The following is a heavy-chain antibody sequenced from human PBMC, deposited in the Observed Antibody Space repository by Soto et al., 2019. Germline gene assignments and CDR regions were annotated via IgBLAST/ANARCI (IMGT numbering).Heavy chain of an antibody. D-gene: IGHD4-17*01. CDR1: GFSVGGNY. Sequence: EVQLVESGGGFIQPGGSLRLSCAASGFSVGGNYMSWVRQAPGKGLEWVSSIYDGGGTNYADSVRGRFTISRDNSKNTLFLQMNSLRAEDTAVYYCASVREAPYGFDYWGQGTLVTVSS. V-gene: IGHV3-53*01. CDR2: IYDGGGT. CDR3: ASVREAPYGFDY. J-gene: IGHJ4*02.